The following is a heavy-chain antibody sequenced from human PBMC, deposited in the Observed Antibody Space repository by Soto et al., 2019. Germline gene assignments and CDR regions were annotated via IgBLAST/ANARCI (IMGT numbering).Heavy chain of an antibody. CDR1: GFTFSSYA. V-gene: IGHV3-30-3*01. CDR3: AREIDDFWSGYHQSYQDYGMDV. D-gene: IGHD3-3*01. Sequence: PGGSLRLSCAASGFTFSSYAMHWVRQAPGKGLEWVAVISYDGSNKYYADSVKGRFTISRDNSKNTLYLQMNSLRAEDTAVYYCAREIDDFWSGYHQSYQDYGMDVWGQGTTVTVSS. J-gene: IGHJ6*02. CDR2: ISYDGSNK.